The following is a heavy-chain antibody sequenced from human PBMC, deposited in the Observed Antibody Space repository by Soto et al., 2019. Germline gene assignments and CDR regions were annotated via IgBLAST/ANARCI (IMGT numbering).Heavy chain of an antibody. CDR1: GASISSGAYF. CDR3: ARDKGPDTYGQTRIRDYSYAMDV. V-gene: IGHV4-31*03. Sequence: QVQLQGSGPRLVKPSQTLSLTCSVSGASISSGAYFWTWIRHHPGKGLEWIGYIYYSLSTSYTYPNPSLQSGVTISVDPSKNLFSLRLTYVTASDTATYYCARDKGPDTYGQTRIRDYSYAMDVWGQGTTVIVSS. J-gene: IGHJ6*02. D-gene: IGHD5-18*01. CDR2: IYYSLST.